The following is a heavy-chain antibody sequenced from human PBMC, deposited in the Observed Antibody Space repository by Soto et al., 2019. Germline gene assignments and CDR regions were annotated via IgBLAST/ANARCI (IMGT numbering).Heavy chain of an antibody. J-gene: IGHJ4*02. V-gene: IGHV3-23*01. Sequence: GVSMRLSCAASGFTFSSYAMSWVRQAPGKGLEWVSAISGSGGSTYYADSVKGRFTISRDNSKNTLYLQMNSLRAEDKAVYYCAKADSSGWSPGEWGQGTLITVFS. CDR2: ISGSGGST. D-gene: IGHD6-19*01. CDR3: AKADSSGWSPGE. CDR1: GFTFSSYA.